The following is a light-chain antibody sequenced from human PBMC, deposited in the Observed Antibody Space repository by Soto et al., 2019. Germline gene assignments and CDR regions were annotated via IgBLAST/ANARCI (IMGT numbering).Light chain of an antibody. J-gene: IGKJ1*01. CDR2: VAS. Sequence: EIVMTQSPATLSVSPGESATLSCRASQNVINNYLAWYQHKPGQAPRLLLYVASRMSTGIPDRFSGSGSGTKFIPITSSLVDPEFAVYFCRQYGSAPQTFARGTKVDI. V-gene: IGKV3-20*01. CDR1: QNVINNY. CDR3: RQYGSAPQT.